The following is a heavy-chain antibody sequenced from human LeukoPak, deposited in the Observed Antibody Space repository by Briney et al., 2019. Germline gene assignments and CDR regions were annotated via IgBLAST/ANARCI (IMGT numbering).Heavy chain of an antibody. V-gene: IGHV3-66*02. CDR1: GFTVSSNH. CDR2: IFSGGDT. J-gene: IGHJ4*02. Sequence: GGSLRLSCAASGFTVSSNHMNWVRQAPGKGLEWVSVIFSGGDTSYADSVKGRFTNSRDSSKNTLFLQMNSLTPEDTAVYYCMRQGLGGAGRWGQGTLVTVSS. D-gene: IGHD6-19*01. CDR3: MRQGLGGAGR.